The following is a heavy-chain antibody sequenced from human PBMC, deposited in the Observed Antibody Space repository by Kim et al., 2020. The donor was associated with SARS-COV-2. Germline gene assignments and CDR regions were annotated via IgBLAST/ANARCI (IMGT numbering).Heavy chain of an antibody. CDR1: GFTFSNAW. CDR3: TTIISATYRGG. D-gene: IGHD2-15*01. CDR2: IKSKTDGETT. Sequence: GGSLRLSCAVSGFTFSNAWMSWVRQAPGKGLEWVGRIKSKTDGETTDYAAPVKGRFTISRDDSKNTLYLQMNSLKTEDTAVYYCTTIISATYRGGGGQGT. V-gene: IGHV3-15*01. J-gene: IGHJ4*02.